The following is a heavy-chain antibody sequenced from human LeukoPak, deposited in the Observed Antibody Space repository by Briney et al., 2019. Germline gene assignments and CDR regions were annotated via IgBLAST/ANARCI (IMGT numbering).Heavy chain of an antibody. D-gene: IGHD6-19*01. CDR1: GFTFSSYS. V-gene: IGHV3-21*01. CDR2: ISSSSSYI. Sequence: GSLRLSCAASGFTFSSYSMNWVRQAPGKGLEWVSSISSSSSYIYYADSVKGRCTISRDNAKNSLYLQMNSLRAEDTAVYYCARVAGYSSGWLKYWGQGTLVTVSS. J-gene: IGHJ4*02. CDR3: ARVAGYSSGWLKY.